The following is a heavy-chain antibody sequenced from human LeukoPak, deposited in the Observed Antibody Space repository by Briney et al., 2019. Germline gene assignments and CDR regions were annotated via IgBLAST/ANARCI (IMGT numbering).Heavy chain of an antibody. Sequence: SETLSLTCSVSGASLTIYYWNWIRQPAGKGLEWIGRYASGTTTHNPSLKSQFSMSIDTSKNQISLKLTSVTAADTAVYYCATGDYSFDNWGQGTLVTVTP. V-gene: IGHV4-4*07. J-gene: IGHJ4*02. D-gene: IGHD7-27*01. CDR2: YASGTT. CDR1: GASLTIYY. CDR3: ATGDYSFDN.